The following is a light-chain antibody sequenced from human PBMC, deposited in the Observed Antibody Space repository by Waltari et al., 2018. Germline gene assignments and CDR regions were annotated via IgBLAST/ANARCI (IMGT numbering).Light chain of an antibody. CDR1: QSISSS. Sequence: DIQMTQSPSSLSASVGDRVTITCRARQSISSSLNWYQQKPGKAPTRLIYAASSLQSGVPSRFSGSGSGTECTLTISSLQPEDFATYYCQQSYSTPTWTFGQGTKVEIK. CDR3: QQSYSTPTWT. V-gene: IGKV1-39*01. J-gene: IGKJ1*01. CDR2: AAS.